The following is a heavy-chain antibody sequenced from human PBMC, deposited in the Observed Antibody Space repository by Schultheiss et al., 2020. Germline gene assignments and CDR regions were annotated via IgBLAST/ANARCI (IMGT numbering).Heavy chain of an antibody. CDR1: GFTFSSYA. Sequence: GGSLRLSCAASGFTFSSYAMSWVRQAPGKGLEWVSAISGSGGSTYYADSVKGRFTISRDNAKNSLYLQMNSLRAEDTAVYYCARDNVPNYYDSSGYNFDYWGQGTLVTVSS. CDR3: ARDNVPNYYDSSGYNFDY. V-gene: IGHV3-23*01. D-gene: IGHD3-22*01. J-gene: IGHJ4*02. CDR2: ISGSGGST.